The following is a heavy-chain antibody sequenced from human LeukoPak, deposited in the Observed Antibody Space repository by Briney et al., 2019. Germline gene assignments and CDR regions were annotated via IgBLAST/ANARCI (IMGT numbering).Heavy chain of an antibody. Sequence: GGSLRLSCAASGFTVSRNYMSWVRQAPGKGLEWLSRINNDGVSTSYADSVKGRFTISRDNAKNTLYLRMNSLRAEDTAIYYCARKPLSGGYGGTIDYWGQGTLVTVSS. CDR1: GFTVSRNY. CDR3: ARKPLSGGYGGTIDY. CDR2: INNDGVST. J-gene: IGHJ4*02. V-gene: IGHV3-74*01. D-gene: IGHD5-12*01.